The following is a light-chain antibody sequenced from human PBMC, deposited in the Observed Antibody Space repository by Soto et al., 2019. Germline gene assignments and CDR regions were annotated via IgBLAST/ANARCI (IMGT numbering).Light chain of an antibody. V-gene: IGLV1-47*01. CDR1: SSNIGSNY. Sequence: QAVVTQPPSASGTPGQRVTISCSGSSSNIGSNYVYWYQQLPGSAPKLLIYRNDQRPSGVPDRFSGSKSGTSASLAISGLRSDDEADYYCAAWDDSLSAVVFGGGTQLTVL. CDR2: RND. J-gene: IGLJ7*01. CDR3: AAWDDSLSAVV.